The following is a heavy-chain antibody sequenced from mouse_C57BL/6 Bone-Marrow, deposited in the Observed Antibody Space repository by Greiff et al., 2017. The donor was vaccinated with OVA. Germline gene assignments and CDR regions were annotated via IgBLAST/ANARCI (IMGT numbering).Heavy chain of an antibody. Sequence: VQLQQPGAELVRPGSSVKLSCKASGYTFTSYWMDWVKQRPGQGLEWIGNIYPSDSETHYNQKFKDKATLTVDKSSSTAYMQLSSLTSEDSAVYYCARGFITTVVDLDYWGQGTTLTVSS. D-gene: IGHD1-1*01. CDR2: IYPSDSET. J-gene: IGHJ2*01. CDR1: GYTFTSYW. V-gene: IGHV1-61*01. CDR3: ARGFITTVVDLDY.